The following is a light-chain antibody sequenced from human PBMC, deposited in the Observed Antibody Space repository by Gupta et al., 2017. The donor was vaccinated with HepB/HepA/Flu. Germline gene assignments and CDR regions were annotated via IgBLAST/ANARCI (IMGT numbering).Light chain of an antibody. CDR1: SLRSYY. Sequence: SSALTQDPAVSVALGQTVRITCQGDSLRSYYASWYQQKPGQAPVLVIYGKNNRPSGSPDRFSGSSSGNKASLTITGAQEEDEADYYCNSRDSSGNPFGGGTKLTVL. CDR3: NSRDSSGNP. J-gene: IGLJ2*01. V-gene: IGLV3-19*01. CDR2: GKN.